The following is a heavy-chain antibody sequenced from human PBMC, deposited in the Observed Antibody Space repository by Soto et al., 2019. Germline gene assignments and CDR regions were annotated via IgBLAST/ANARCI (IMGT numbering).Heavy chain of an antibody. CDR3: ATGVPPDY. J-gene: IGHJ4*02. V-gene: IGHV3-21*01. Sequence: EVQLVESGGGLVKPGGSLRLSCAASGFTFSSYSMNWVRQAPGKGLEWVSSISSSSSYIYYADSVKGRFTISRDNAKNSLDLQVNSRRAEDRAGYYGATGVPPDYWGQGTLVTVSS. CDR1: GFTFSSYS. CDR2: ISSSSSYI.